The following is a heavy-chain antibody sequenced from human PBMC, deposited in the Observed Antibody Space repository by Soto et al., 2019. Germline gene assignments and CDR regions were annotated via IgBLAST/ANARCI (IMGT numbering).Heavy chain of an antibody. CDR3: ARRSIVGATWAFDI. D-gene: IGHD1-26*01. J-gene: IGHJ3*02. CDR1: GYSLTNYW. Sequence: PGESLKISCKDSGYSLTNYWIGWVRQMPWKGLEWMGLSYPGDSDTRYSPSFQGQVTISADKSISTAYLQWSSLKASDTAMYYCARRSIVGATWAFDISAQGTMVTVSS. V-gene: IGHV5-51*01. CDR2: SYPGDSDT.